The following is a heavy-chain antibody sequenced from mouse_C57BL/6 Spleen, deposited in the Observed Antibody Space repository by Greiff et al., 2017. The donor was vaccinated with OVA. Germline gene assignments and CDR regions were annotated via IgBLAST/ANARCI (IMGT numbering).Heavy chain of an antibody. D-gene: IGHD2-3*01. V-gene: IGHV1-4*01. CDR1: GYTFTSYT. CDR3: ARSKDGSDY. Sequence: QVHVKQSGAELARPGASVKMSCKASGYTFTSYTMHWVKQRPGQGLEWIGYINPSSGYTKYNQKFKDKATLTADKSSSTAYMQLSSLTSEDSAVYYCARSKDGSDYWGQGTTLTVSS. J-gene: IGHJ2*01. CDR2: INPSSGYT.